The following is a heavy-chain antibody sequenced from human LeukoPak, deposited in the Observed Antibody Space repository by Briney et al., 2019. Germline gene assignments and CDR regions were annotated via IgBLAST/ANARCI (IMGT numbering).Heavy chain of an antibody. V-gene: IGHV3-11*05. CDR3: AREAYGSGSPFDY. Sequence: GGSLRLSCAASGFTFSDYYMSWIRQAPGKGLEWVSYISSSSSYTNSAGSVKGRFTISRDNAKNSLYLQMNSLRAEDTAVYYCAREAYGSGSPFDYWGQGTLVTVSS. J-gene: IGHJ4*02. CDR1: GFTFSDYY. CDR2: ISSSSSYT. D-gene: IGHD3-10*01.